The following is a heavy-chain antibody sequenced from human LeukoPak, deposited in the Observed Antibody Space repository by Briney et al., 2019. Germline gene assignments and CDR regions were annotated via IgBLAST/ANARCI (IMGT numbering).Heavy chain of an antibody. CDR1: GFTFSSSA. D-gene: IGHD5-18*01. J-gene: IGHJ6*02. Sequence: GGSLRLSCAASGFTFSSSAMNWIRQAPGKGLEWVSYITTSGSTIYYIDSVKGRFTISRDNAKNSLYLQMNSLRAEDTAVYYCARSNSYGYVRTMDVWGQGTTVTVSS. V-gene: IGHV3-48*04. CDR2: ITTSGSTI. CDR3: ARSNSYGYVRTMDV.